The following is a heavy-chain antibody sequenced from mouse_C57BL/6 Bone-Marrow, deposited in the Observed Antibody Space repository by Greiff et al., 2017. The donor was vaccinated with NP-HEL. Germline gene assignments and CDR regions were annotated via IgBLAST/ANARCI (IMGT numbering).Heavy chain of an antibody. CDR2: ISNGGGST. CDR1: GFTFSDYY. CDR3: ARIGYYYAMDY. Sequence: DVMLVESGGGLVQPGGSLKLSCAASGFTFSDYYMYWVRQTPEKRLEWVAYISNGGGSTYYPDTVKGRFTISRDNAKNTLYLQMSRLKSEDTAMYYCARIGYYYAMDYWGQGTSVTVSS. V-gene: IGHV5-12*01. J-gene: IGHJ4*01.